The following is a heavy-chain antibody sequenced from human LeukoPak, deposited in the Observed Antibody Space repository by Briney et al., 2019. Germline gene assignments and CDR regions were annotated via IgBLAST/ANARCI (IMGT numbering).Heavy chain of an antibody. CDR3: ARHQSKWELRHLDY. Sequence: SETLSLTCAVYGGSFSGYYWSWIRQPPEKGLEWIGYIYYSGSTNYNPSLKSRVTISVDTSKNQFSLKLSSVTAADTAVYYCARHQSKWELRHLDYWGQGTLVTVSS. CDR1: GGSFSGYY. J-gene: IGHJ4*02. D-gene: IGHD1-26*01. CDR2: IYYSGST. V-gene: IGHV4-59*08.